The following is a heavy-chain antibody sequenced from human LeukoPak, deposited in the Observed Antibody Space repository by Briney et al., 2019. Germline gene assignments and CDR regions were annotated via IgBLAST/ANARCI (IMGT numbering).Heavy chain of an antibody. V-gene: IGHV3-48*03. CDR2: ISSSGSTI. CDR3: ARESDFWSGYYSVLDY. CDR1: GFTFSNHE. Sequence: PGGSLRLSCAASGFTFSNHEMSWVRQAPGKGLEWVSYISSSGSTIYYADSVKGRFTISRDNAKNSLDLQMNSLRAEDTAVYYCARESDFWSGYYSVLDYWGQGTLVTVSS. J-gene: IGHJ4*02. D-gene: IGHD3-3*01.